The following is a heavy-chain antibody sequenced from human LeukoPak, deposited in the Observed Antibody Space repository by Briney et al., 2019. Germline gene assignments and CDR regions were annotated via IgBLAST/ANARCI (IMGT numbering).Heavy chain of an antibody. Sequence: PGGSLRLSCAASGFTFSTFAMIWVRQPPGKGLEWVGFIRSKAYGGTTEYAASVKGRFTISRDDSKSIAYLQMNSLKTEDTAVYYCTRDREGKYSGYEYYWGQGTLVTVSS. J-gene: IGHJ4*02. CDR3: TRDREGKYSGYEYY. D-gene: IGHD5-12*01. CDR2: IRSKAYGGTT. CDR1: GFTFSTFA. V-gene: IGHV3-49*04.